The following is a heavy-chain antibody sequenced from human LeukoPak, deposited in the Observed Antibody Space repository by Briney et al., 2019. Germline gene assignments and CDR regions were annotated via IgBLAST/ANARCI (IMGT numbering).Heavy chain of an antibody. CDR3: ARDRGYYDSGWYVPFDY. V-gene: IGHV3-21*01. CDR1: GFTFISYS. Sequence: PGGSLKLSCAASGFTFISYSMNWVRQAPGKGLEWVSSISSSSSSIYYADSVKGRFTISRDNAKNSLYLQMNSLRAEDTAMYYCARDRGYYDSGWYVPFDYWGQGTLVTVSS. J-gene: IGHJ4*02. D-gene: IGHD3-10*01. CDR2: ISSSSSSI.